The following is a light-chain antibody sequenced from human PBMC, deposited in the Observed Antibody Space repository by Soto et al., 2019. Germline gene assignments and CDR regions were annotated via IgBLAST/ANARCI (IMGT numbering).Light chain of an antibody. J-gene: IGKJ1*01. V-gene: IGKV1-6*01. CDR1: QSITTY. CDR2: AAS. Sequence: IQMTQSPSSLSASVGDRVTITCRASQSITTYLNWYQQTSGEAPKLLIYAASSLQSGVPSRFSGSGSGTDFTLTISSLQPEDFATYYCLQDYNYPRTFGQGTKVDIK. CDR3: LQDYNYPRT.